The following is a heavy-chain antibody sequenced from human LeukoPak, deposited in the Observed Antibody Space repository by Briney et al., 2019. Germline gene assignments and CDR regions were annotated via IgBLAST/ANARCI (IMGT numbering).Heavy chain of an antibody. CDR1: GLTFSSYG. D-gene: IGHD2-15*01. J-gene: IGHJ4*02. CDR3: AKDSVVVAAILWVFDY. Sequence: SGGSLRLSCAASGLTFSSYGMHWVRQAPGKGLEWVAVISYDGSNKYYADSVKGRFTISRDNSKNTLYLQMNSLRAEDTAVYYCAKDSVVVAAILWVFDYWGQGTLVTVSS. CDR2: ISYDGSNK. V-gene: IGHV3-30*18.